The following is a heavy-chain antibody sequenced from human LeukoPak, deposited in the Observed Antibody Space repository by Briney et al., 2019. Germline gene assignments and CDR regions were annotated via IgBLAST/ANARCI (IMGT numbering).Heavy chain of an antibody. D-gene: IGHD6-13*01. CDR1: GFTFSSYS. CDR2: ISSSSSYI. V-gene: IGHV3-21*01. J-gene: IGHJ4*02. CDR3: GRVIAGAIDY. Sequence: PGGSLRLSCAASGFTFSSYSMNWVRQAPGKGLEWVSSISSSSSYIYYADSVKGRFTISRDNADNSMYLQMNSLRAEDTAVYYCGRVIAGAIDYWGQGTLVTVSS.